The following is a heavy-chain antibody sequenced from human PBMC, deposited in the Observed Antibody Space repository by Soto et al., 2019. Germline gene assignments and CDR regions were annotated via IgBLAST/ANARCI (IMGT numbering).Heavy chain of an antibody. V-gene: IGHV3-64*01. D-gene: IGHD1-26*01. Sequence: EVQLVESGGGLVQPGGSLRLSCAASGFTFSSYSMHWVRQAPGKGLECVSGISSNGGSTYYANSVKGRFTISRDNSKNTLYLQMGSLRAEDMAVYYCARWPGDYFDYWGQGTLVTVSS. CDR2: ISSNGGST. CDR3: ARWPGDYFDY. CDR1: GFTFSSYS. J-gene: IGHJ4*02.